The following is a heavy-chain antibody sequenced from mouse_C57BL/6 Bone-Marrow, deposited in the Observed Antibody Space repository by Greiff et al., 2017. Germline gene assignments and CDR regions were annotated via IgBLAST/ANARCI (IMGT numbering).Heavy chain of an antibody. CDR1: GYTFTDYY. J-gene: IGHJ4*01. CDR2: INPNNGGT. V-gene: IGHV1-26*01. CDR3: ARPYGYERAMDY. Sequence: EVQLQQSGPELVKPGASVKISCKASGYTFTDYYMNWVKQSHGKSLEWIGDINPNNGGTSYNQKFKGKATLTVDKSSSTAYMELRSLTSEDSAVYYCARPYGYERAMDYWGQGTSVTVSS. D-gene: IGHD2-2*01.